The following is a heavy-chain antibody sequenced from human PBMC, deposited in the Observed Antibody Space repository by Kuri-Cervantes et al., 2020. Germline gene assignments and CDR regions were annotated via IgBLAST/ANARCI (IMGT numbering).Heavy chain of an antibody. D-gene: IGHD2-8*01. J-gene: IGHJ4*02. V-gene: IGHV1-58*01. Sequence: SVKVSCKASGFTSTSSAVQWVRQARGQRLEWIGWIVVGSGNTNYAQKFQERVTITRDMSTSTAYLELRSLRSDDTAVYFCARGTENGVEISNFDYWGQGTLVTVSS. CDR2: IVVGSGNT. CDR1: GFTSTSSA. CDR3: ARGTENGVEISNFDY.